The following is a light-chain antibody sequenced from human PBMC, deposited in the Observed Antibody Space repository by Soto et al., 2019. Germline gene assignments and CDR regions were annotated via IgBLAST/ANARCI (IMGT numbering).Light chain of an antibody. V-gene: IGKV3-15*01. Sequence: EIVMTQSPATLSVSPGERATLSCRASQSLYNNLAWYQQKPGQAPRLLIYGASARATGIPARFSGSGSGTDFTLTISSLQSEDFAVYYCQQYNNWPLTFGGGTKVEIK. CDR1: QSLYNN. J-gene: IGKJ4*01. CDR2: GAS. CDR3: QQYNNWPLT.